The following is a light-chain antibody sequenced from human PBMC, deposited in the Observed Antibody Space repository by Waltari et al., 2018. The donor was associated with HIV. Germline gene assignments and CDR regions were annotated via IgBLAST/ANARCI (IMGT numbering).Light chain of an antibody. CDR3: AAWDDSLNGYV. CDR2: SNN. Sequence: QSVLTQPPSASGTHGQRVTISCSGSSSNIGSNTVNWYQQLPGTAPKLLFYSNNQRPSGVPDRFSGSKSGTSASLAISGLQSEDEADYYWAAWDDSLNGYVFGTGTKVTVL. CDR1: SSNIGSNT. J-gene: IGLJ1*01. V-gene: IGLV1-44*01.